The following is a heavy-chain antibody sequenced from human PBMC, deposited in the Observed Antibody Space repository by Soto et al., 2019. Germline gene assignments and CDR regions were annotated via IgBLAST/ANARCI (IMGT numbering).Heavy chain of an antibody. Sequence: ASVKVSCKASGYIFTSCAIHWVRQAPGHRLEWMGWISPDNDNTRYSQKFQGRVAITSDTSASTAYLELSSLRSEDTAVYYCARTPGRSASDINDFWGQGTLVTVSS. CDR1: GYIFTSCA. D-gene: IGHD2-15*01. CDR2: ISPDNDNT. J-gene: IGHJ4*02. CDR3: ARTPGRSASDINDF. V-gene: IGHV1-3*01.